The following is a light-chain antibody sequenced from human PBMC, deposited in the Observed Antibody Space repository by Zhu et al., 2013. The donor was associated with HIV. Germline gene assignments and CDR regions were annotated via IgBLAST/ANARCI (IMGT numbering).Light chain of an antibody. CDR2: GAS. V-gene: IGKV1-39*01. CDR3: QQGYNTPQT. Sequence: DIQMTQSPSSLSASVGDRVTITCRASQDINFYLTWYQHKPGQAPNLLIYGASNLQRGVPSRFSGSGSGTDFTLTISNLQPEDFATYYCQQGYNTPQTFGQGTKVE. J-gene: IGKJ1*01. CDR1: QDINFY.